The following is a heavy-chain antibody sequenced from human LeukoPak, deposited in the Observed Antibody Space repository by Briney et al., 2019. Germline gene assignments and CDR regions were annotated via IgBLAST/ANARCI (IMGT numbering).Heavy chain of an antibody. Sequence: ASVKVSCKASGYTFTSYGISWVRQAPGQGLEWMGWISAYNGNTNYAQKLQGRVTMTTDTSTSTAYMELRSLRSDDTAVYYCARGRGCGGDCYYHYYYYMDVWGKGTTVTISS. CDR3: ARGRGCGGDCYYHYYYYMDV. CDR2: ISAYNGNT. CDR1: GYTFTSYG. J-gene: IGHJ6*03. V-gene: IGHV1-18*01. D-gene: IGHD2-21*02.